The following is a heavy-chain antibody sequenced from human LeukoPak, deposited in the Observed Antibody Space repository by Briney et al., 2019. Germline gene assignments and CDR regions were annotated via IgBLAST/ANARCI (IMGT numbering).Heavy chain of an antibody. V-gene: IGHV3-74*01. CDR1: GSTISRYW. D-gene: IGHD3-10*01. CDR3: TTGIGNYYYY. J-gene: IGHJ4*02. Sequence: GGSLRLSCAASGSTISRYWMHWVRQAPGKGLVWVSRVKSDGSDTIYADSVKGRFTISRDNAKNTLYLQMDSLRAEDTAVYYCTTGIGNYYYYWGQGTLVTVAS. CDR2: VKSDGSDT.